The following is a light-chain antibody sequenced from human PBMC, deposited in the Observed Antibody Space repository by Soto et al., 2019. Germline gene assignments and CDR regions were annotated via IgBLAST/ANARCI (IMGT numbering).Light chain of an antibody. CDR3: QQYGSSPQDT. CDR1: QSISNW. Sequence: DIQMTQSPSTLSASVGDRVTITCRASQSISNWLAWYQQKPGNAPKLLISDASNLVSGVPFRFSGSGSGTEFTLTISSLXPEDFAVYYCQQYGSSPQDTFGQGTKVDIK. J-gene: IGKJ1*01. CDR2: DAS. V-gene: IGKV1-5*01.